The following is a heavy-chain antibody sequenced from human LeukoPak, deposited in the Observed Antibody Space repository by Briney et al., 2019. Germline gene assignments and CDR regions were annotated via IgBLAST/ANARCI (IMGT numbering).Heavy chain of an antibody. CDR3: ARDLQAVAGIYAFDI. V-gene: IGHV4-31*03. D-gene: IGHD6-19*01. Sequence: SETLSLTCTVSGGSISSGGYYWSWIRQHPGKGLEWIGYIYYSGSTYYNPSLKSRVTISVDTSKNQFSLKLSSVTAADTAVYYCARDLQAVAGIYAFDIWGQWTMVTVSS. CDR2: IYYSGST. CDR1: GGSISSGGYY. J-gene: IGHJ3*02.